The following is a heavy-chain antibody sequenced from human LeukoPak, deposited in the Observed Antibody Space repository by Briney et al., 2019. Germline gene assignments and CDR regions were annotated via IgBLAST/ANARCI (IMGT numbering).Heavy chain of an antibody. CDR3: ARVKYDYVWGSYRPNFDY. Sequence: SETLSLTCAVYGGSFSGYYWSWIRQPPGKGLEWIGEINHSGSTNYNPSLKSRVTTSVDTSKNQFSLKLSSVTAADTAVYYCARVKYDYVWGSYRPNFDYWGQGTLVTVSS. J-gene: IGHJ4*02. V-gene: IGHV4-34*01. D-gene: IGHD3-16*02. CDR2: INHSGST. CDR1: GGSFSGYY.